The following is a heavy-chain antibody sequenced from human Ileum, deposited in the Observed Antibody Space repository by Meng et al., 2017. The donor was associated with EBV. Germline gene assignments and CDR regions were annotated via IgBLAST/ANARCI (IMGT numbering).Heavy chain of an antibody. Sequence: QVQLVQSGSESQKPGAAARISCKASGYTFTTYGMNWVRQAPGQGLEWMGWINTNTGKPTYAQGLTGRFVFSLDTSVSTAYLQISSLKAEDTAVYYCARDSEAADYWGQGTLVTVSS. CDR1: GYTFTTYG. J-gene: IGHJ4*02. D-gene: IGHD6-25*01. CDR2: INTNTGKP. V-gene: IGHV7-4-1*02. CDR3: ARDSEAADY.